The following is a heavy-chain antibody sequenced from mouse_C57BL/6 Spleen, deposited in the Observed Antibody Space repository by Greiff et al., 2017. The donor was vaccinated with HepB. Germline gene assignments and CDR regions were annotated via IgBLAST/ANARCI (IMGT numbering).Heavy chain of an antibody. V-gene: IGHV1-4*01. Sequence: VQLQQSGAELARPGASVKMSCKASGYTFTSYTMHWVKQRPGQGLEWIGYINPSSGYTKYNQKFKDKATLTADKSSSTAYMQLSSLTSEDSAVYYCARVTTVVEGWYFDVWGTGTTVTVSS. CDR1: GYTFTSYT. J-gene: IGHJ1*03. CDR2: INPSSGYT. CDR3: ARVTTVVEGWYFDV. D-gene: IGHD1-1*01.